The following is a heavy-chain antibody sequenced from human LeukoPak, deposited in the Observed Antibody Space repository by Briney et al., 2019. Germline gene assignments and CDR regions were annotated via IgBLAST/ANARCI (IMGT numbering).Heavy chain of an antibody. CDR3: ARGYRYGRDAFDI. V-gene: IGHV2-70*11. CDR2: IDWDDDK. CDR1: GFSLRTSGMC. Sequence: SGPTLVNPTQTLTLTCTFSGFSLRTSGMCVIWIRQAPGKALEWLARIDWDDDKYYSTSLKTRLTISKDTSKNQVVLTMTNMDPVDTATYYCARGYRYGRDAFDIWGQGTMVTVSS. J-gene: IGHJ3*02. D-gene: IGHD5-18*01.